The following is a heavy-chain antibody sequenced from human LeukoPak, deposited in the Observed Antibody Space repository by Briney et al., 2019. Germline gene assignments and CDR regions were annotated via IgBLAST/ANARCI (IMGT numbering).Heavy chain of an antibody. Sequence: SETLSLTCIVSGGSISSYYWSWIRQPPGKGLEWIGYIYYSGSTNYNPSLRSRVTMSVDTSKNQFSLKLTSVTAADTAVYHCAGSAYCSGGSCYTGLPYWGQGTLVTVSS. J-gene: IGHJ4*02. CDR1: GGSISSYY. V-gene: IGHV4-59*01. D-gene: IGHD2-15*01. CDR3: AGSAYCSGGSCYTGLPY. CDR2: IYYSGST.